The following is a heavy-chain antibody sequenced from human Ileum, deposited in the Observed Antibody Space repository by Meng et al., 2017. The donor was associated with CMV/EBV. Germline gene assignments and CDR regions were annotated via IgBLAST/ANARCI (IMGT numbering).Heavy chain of an antibody. CDR3: ARDHHLTYYYDPSGYYP. CDR2: ISSSSSDI. J-gene: IGHJ5*02. CDR1: GFIFSSYS. D-gene: IGHD3-22*01. Sequence: GGSLRLSCAASGFIFSSYSMNWVRQAPGKGLEWVSSISSSSSDISYAGSVKGRFTISRDNAKDTLHLQMDSLRAEDSAVYYCARDHHLTYYYDPSGYYPWGRGTLVTVSS. V-gene: IGHV3-21*01.